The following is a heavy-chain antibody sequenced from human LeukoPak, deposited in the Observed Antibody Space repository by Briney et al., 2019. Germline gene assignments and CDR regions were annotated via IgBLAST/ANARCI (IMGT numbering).Heavy chain of an antibody. D-gene: IGHD1-26*01. J-gene: IGHJ4*02. V-gene: IGHV3-7*05. CDR2: IKAGGSEK. CDR3: AYRNNFEY. CDR1: GFSLSGHW. Sequence: GGSLRLSCATSGFSLSGHWMNWVRQPPGKGLEWVANIKAGGSEKYYVDSVKGRFTISRDDAKRAVDLQMDNLRTEDTAVYYCAYRNNFEYWGQGTLVTVSS.